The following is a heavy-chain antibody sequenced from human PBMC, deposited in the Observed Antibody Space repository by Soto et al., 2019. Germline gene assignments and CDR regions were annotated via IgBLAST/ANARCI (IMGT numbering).Heavy chain of an antibody. V-gene: IGHV3-15*07. J-gene: IGHJ4*02. D-gene: IGHD6-13*01. CDR2: IKRKTDGGTT. Sequence: EVQLVDSGGGLLKPGGSLRLSCAASGFTFSNAWMNWVRQAPGKGLEWVGRIKRKTDGGTTDYAAPVKGRFIISRDDSKDTLFLEMNSLKTEDTAVYYCATAAVARSTLAYLSQGTLVTVSS. CDR1: GFTFSNAW. CDR3: ATAAVARSTLAY.